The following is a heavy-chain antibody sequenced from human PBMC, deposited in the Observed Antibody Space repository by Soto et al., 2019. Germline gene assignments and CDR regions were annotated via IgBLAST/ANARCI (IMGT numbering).Heavy chain of an antibody. J-gene: IGHJ4*02. D-gene: IGHD3-22*01. CDR1: GYTFTSYY. CDR2: INPSGGST. V-gene: IGHV1-46*01. CDR3: AREVTYYYDSSGYYPFDY. Sequence: GASVKVSCKASGYTFTSYYMHWVRQAPGQGLEWMGIINPSGGSTSYAQKFQGRVTMTRDTSTSTVYMELSSLRSEDTAVYYCAREVTYYYDSSGYYPFDYWGQGTLVTVSS.